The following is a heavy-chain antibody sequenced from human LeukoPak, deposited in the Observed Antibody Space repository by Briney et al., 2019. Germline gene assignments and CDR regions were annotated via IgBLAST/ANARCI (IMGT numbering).Heavy chain of an antibody. Sequence: GGSLRLSCAASGFTVSSNYMSWVRQAPGKGLVWVSRINSDGSSTSYADSVKGRFTISRDNAKNTLYLQMNSLRAEDTAVYYCARDRDCSGGSCYGPEYFQHWGQGILVTVSS. CDR3: ARDRDCSGGSCYGPEYFQH. CDR1: GFTVSSNY. D-gene: IGHD2-15*01. J-gene: IGHJ1*01. CDR2: INSDGSST. V-gene: IGHV3-74*01.